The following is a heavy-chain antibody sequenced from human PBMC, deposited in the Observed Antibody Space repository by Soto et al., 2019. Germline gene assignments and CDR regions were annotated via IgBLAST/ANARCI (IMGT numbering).Heavy chain of an antibody. J-gene: IGHJ6*03. CDR3: ARQNDYGDSVYYYYMDV. CDR2: IYPGDSDT. CDR1: GYSFTSYW. Sequence: GESLKISCKGSGYSFTSYWIGWVRQMPGKGLEWMGIIYPGDSDTRYSPSFQGQVTISADKSISTAYLQWSSLKASDTAMYYCARQNDYGDSVYYYYMDVWGKGTTVTVSS. V-gene: IGHV5-51*01. D-gene: IGHD4-17*01.